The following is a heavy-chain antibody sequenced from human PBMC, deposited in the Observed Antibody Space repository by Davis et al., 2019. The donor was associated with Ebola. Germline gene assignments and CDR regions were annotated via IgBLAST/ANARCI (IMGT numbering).Heavy chain of an antibody. V-gene: IGHV3-74*01. J-gene: IGHJ4*02. CDR2: IDSDGKRI. D-gene: IGHD5-24*01. CDR1: GFTFKLYW. Sequence: GESLKISCATSGFTFKLYWMGWVRQAPGKGLVWVSRIDSDGKRISYADTVEGRFTTSRDNAKNSLYLEMNSLRAEDTAVYYCARKRYLDYWGQGTLVTVSS. CDR3: ARKRYLDY.